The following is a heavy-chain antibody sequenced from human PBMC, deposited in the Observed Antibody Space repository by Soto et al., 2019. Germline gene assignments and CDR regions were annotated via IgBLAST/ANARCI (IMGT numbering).Heavy chain of an antibody. CDR2: ISSSGSTI. CDR1: GFTFSDYY. CDR3: ARRAFLTGYYLLDY. Sequence: GGSLRLYCAASGFTFSDYYMSWIRQAPGKGLEWVSYISSSGSTIYYADSVKGRFTISRDNAKNSLYLQMNSLRAEDTAVYYCARRAFLTGYYLLDYWGQGTLVTVSS. J-gene: IGHJ4*02. V-gene: IGHV3-11*01. D-gene: IGHD3-9*01.